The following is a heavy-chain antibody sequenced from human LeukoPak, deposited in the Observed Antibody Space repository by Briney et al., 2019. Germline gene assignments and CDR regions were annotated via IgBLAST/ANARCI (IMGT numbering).Heavy chain of an antibody. Sequence: NPSETLSLTCTVSGGSISSGGYYCSWIRQHPGKGLEYIGYIYYSGSTHYNPSLKSRVTMSVDTSKNQFSLRLSSVTAADTAVYYCARGNYDILTGYYPMDYWGQGTLVTVSS. J-gene: IGHJ4*02. D-gene: IGHD3-9*01. CDR1: GGSISSGGYY. CDR2: IYYSGST. V-gene: IGHV4-31*03. CDR3: ARGNYDILTGYYPMDY.